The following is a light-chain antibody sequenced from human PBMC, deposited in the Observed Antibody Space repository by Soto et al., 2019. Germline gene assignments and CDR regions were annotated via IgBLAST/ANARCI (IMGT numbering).Light chain of an antibody. Sequence: IVMTQSPATLSVSPGERATLSCRASQSVSSNLAWYQQKPGQAPGLLIYGASTRATGIPARFSGSGSGTEFTLTISSLQSEDFAVYYCQQYNNWPLTFGGGTKV. V-gene: IGKV3-15*01. CDR3: QQYNNWPLT. J-gene: IGKJ4*01. CDR2: GAS. CDR1: QSVSSN.